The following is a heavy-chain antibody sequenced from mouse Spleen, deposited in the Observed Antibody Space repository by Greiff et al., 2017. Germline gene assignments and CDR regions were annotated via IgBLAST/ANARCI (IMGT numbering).Heavy chain of an antibody. D-gene: IGHD1-1*01. Sequence: EVMLVESEGGLVQPGSSMKLSCTASGFTFSDYYMAWVRQVPEKGLEWVANINYDGSSTYYLDSLKSRFIISRDNAKNILYLQMSSLKSEDTATYYCARVRYSDWYFDVWGTGTTVTVSS. CDR3: ARVRYSDWYFDV. CDR2: INYDGSST. CDR1: GFTFSDYY. J-gene: IGHJ1*03. V-gene: IGHV5-16*01.